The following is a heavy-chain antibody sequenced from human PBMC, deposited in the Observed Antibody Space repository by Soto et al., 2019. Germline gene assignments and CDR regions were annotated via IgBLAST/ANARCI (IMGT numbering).Heavy chain of an antibody. D-gene: IGHD2-21*01. J-gene: IGHJ5*02. Sequence: SETLSLTCTVSGGSISSGDYYWSWIRQPPGKGLEWIGYIYYSGSTYYNPSLKSRVTISVDTSKNQFPLKLSSVTAADTAVYYCARLGAYYQSLDPWGPGTLVTVSS. CDR1: GGSISSGDYY. V-gene: IGHV4-30-4*01. CDR2: IYYSGST. CDR3: ARLGAYYQSLDP.